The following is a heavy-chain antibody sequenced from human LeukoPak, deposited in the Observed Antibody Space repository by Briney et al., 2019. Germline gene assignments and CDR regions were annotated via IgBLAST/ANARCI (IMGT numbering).Heavy chain of an antibody. CDR2: INPNSGGT. J-gene: IGHJ4*02. Sequence: ASVKVSCKASGYTFTGYYMHWVRQAPGQGLEWMGWINPNSGGTNYAQKFQGRVTMTRDTSISTAYMELSRLRADDTAVYYCARSAVAGYYFEFWGQGTLVTVSS. CDR3: ARSAVAGYYFEF. V-gene: IGHV1-2*02. CDR1: GYTFTGYY. D-gene: IGHD6-19*01.